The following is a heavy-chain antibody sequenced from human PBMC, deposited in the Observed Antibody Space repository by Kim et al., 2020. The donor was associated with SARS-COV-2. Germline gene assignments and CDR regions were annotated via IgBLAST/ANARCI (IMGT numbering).Heavy chain of an antibody. Sequence: YYADSVKGRFTISRDNSKNTLYLQMNSLRAEDTAVYYCARDPRGYYGMDVWGQWTTVTVSS. CDR3: ARDPRGYYGMDV. V-gene: IGHV3-33*01. J-gene: IGHJ6*02.